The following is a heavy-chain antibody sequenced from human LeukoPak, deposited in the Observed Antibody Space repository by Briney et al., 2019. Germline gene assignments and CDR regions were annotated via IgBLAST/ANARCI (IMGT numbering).Heavy chain of an antibody. D-gene: IGHD2-21*02. J-gene: IGHJ4*02. CDR3: ARAAYCGGDCYPFDY. CDR2: IRYDGSNK. CDR1: GFTFSSYG. Sequence: GGSLRLSCAASGFTFSSYGMHWVRQAPGKGLEWVAFIRYDGSNKYYADSVKGRFTISRDNSKNTLYLQMNSLRAEDTAVYYCARAAYCGGDCYPFDYWGQGTLVTVSS. V-gene: IGHV3-30*02.